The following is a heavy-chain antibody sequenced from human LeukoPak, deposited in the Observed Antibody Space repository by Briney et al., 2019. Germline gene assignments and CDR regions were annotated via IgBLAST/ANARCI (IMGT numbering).Heavy chain of an antibody. J-gene: IGHJ4*02. CDR2: IYSSGRT. CDR1: GYSISNGFY. Sequence: SETLSLTCTVSGYSISNGFYWGWIRQPPGKGLEWIGSIYSSGRTYYSPSLQSRVIISVDTSKNQVSLKLRSVTAADTAVYYCARGDSGWYLGLGFDYGGQGTLVTVSS. V-gene: IGHV4-38-2*02. CDR3: ARGDSGWYLGLGFDY. D-gene: IGHD6-19*01.